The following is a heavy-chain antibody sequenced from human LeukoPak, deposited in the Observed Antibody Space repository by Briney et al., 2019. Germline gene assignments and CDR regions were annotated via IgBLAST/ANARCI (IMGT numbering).Heavy chain of an antibody. Sequence: GGSLRLSCAASGFTFSSYSMNWVRQAPGKGLEWVSSISSSSSYIYYADSVKGRLTISRDNAKNSLYLQMNSLRAEDTAVYYCARDSGDYGGMSLYYYYMDVWGKGTTVTVSS. J-gene: IGHJ6*03. CDR3: ARDSGDYGGMSLYYYYMDV. CDR2: ISSSSSYI. D-gene: IGHD4-17*01. V-gene: IGHV3-21*01. CDR1: GFTFSSYS.